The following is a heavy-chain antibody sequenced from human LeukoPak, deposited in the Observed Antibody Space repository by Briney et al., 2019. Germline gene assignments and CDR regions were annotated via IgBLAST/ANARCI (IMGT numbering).Heavy chain of an antibody. CDR1: GFTFSSYA. J-gene: IGHJ4*02. Sequence: GSLRLSCAASGFTFSSYAMSWVRQAPGKGLEWIGSIYYNGNTYYTPSLKSRVTISVDTSKNQFSLKLNSVTAADTAVYYCATPGIAARLPLFDYWGQGILVTVSS. CDR2: IYYNGNT. D-gene: IGHD6-6*01. V-gene: IGHV4-59*05. CDR3: ATPGIAARLPLFDY.